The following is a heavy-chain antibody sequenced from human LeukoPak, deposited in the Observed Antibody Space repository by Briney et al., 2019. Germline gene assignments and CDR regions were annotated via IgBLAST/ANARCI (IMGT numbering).Heavy chain of an antibody. D-gene: IGHD6-19*01. V-gene: IGHV3-15*01. J-gene: IGHJ4*02. Sequence: GGSLRLSCAASGFTFSNAWMSWVRQAPGKGLKWVGRIKSKTDGGTTDYAAPVKGRFTISRDDSKNTLYLQMNSLKTEDTAVYYCTTGLIAVAGKELIDYWGQGTLVTVSS. CDR1: GFTFSNAW. CDR2: IKSKTDGGTT. CDR3: TTGLIAVAGKELIDY.